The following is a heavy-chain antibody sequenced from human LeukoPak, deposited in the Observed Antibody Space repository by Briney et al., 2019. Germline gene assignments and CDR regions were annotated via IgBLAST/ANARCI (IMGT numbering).Heavy chain of an antibody. D-gene: IGHD4-17*01. J-gene: IGHJ3*02. Sequence: TSETLSLTCAVSGASISSGVYSWSWTRQPPGKGLEWIGYIYYSGNTYYNPSLKSRLTISLDTSKNLFSLKLSFVTAADTAVYYCARGDYGDYHDAFDIWGQGTMVTVSS. V-gene: IGHV4-30-4*07. CDR3: ARGDYGDYHDAFDI. CDR1: GASISSGVYS. CDR2: IYYSGNT.